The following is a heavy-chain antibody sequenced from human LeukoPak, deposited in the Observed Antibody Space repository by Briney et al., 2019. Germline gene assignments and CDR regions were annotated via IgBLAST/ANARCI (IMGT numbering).Heavy chain of an antibody. CDR2: INSDGSST. D-gene: IGHD2-15*01. CDR1: GFTFSSYW. V-gene: IGHV3-74*01. J-gene: IGHJ6*03. CDR3: ARAGYCSGGSCFGGLYYYYYMDV. Sequence: PGGSLRLSRAASGFTFSSYWMHWVRQTPGKGPVWVSRINSDGSSTSYADSVKGRFTISRDNAKNTLYLQMNSLRAEDTAVYYCARAGYCSGGSCFGGLYYYYYMDVWGKGTTVTVSS.